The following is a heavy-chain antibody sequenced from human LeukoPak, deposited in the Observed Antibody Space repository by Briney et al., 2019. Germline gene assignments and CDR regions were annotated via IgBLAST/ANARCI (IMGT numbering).Heavy chain of an antibody. CDR2: INHSGST. CDR3: AKDRILGDYVWGSYRDQYYFDY. CDR1: GGSFSGYY. V-gene: IGHV4-34*01. Sequence: SETLSLTCAVYGGSFSGYYWSWIRQPPGKGLEWIGEINHSGSTNYNPSLKSRVTISVDTSKNQFSLKLSSVTAADTAVYYCAKDRILGDYVWGSYRDQYYFDYWGQGTLVTVSS. D-gene: IGHD3-16*02. J-gene: IGHJ4*02.